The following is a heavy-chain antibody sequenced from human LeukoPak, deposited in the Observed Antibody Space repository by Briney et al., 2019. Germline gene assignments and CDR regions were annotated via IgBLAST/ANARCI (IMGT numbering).Heavy chain of an antibody. CDR3: ARDRRASSSGWFHDAFDI. D-gene: IGHD6-19*01. CDR2: IYYSGST. J-gene: IGHJ3*02. V-gene: IGHV4-59*01. CDR1: GGSISSYY. Sequence: SETLSLTCTVSGGSISSYYWGWIRQPPGKGLEWIGYIYYSGSTNYNPSLKSRVTISVDTSKNQFSLKLSSVTAADTAVYCCARDRRASSSGWFHDAFDIWGQGTMVTVSS.